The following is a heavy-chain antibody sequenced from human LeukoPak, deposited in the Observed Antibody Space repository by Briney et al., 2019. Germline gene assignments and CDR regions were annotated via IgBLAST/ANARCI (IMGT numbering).Heavy chain of an antibody. V-gene: IGHV4-4*07. CDR3: ARDGNTGLLRHY. D-gene: IGHD4-23*01. J-gene: IGHJ4*02. CDR2: IYTSGST. CDR1: GGSISSYY. Sequence: PSETLSLTCTVSGGSISSYYGSCIRQPAGKGLEWIGRIYTSGSTNYNPSLKSRVTMSVDTSKNQFSLKLSSVTAADTAVYYCARDGNTGLLRHYWGQGTLVTVSS.